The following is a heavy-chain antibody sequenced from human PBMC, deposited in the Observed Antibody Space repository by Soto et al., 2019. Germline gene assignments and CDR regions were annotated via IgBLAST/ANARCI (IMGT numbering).Heavy chain of an antibody. CDR2: LNPNTGNS. J-gene: IGHJ4*02. CDR3: ARRAETNGWNGFGADKYYFDF. V-gene: IGHV1-8*01. D-gene: IGHD1-1*01. CDR1: GYTFTSYD. Sequence: QVQLVQSGAEVRKPGASVKVSCEASGYTFTSYDIYWVRQATGQGLEWMGWLNPNTGNSGYAQKFQGRIIVTSDTSINTGHMELSSLRYEDTAVYYCARRAETNGWNGFGADKYYFDFWGQGTLVTVSS.